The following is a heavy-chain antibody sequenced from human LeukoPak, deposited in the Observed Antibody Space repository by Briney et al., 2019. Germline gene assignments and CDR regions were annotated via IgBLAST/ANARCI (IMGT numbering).Heavy chain of an antibody. CDR3: TRSLNYGFDY. D-gene: IGHD5-24*01. CDR2: INGDGGST. J-gene: IGHJ4*02. CDR1: GFTFSSYW. Sequence: GPLRLSCAASGFTFSSYWMHWVRQAPGKGLVGVSHINGDGGSTTYADYVKGRFTISRDNAKNTLYLQMNSLRAEDTAVFYCTRSLNYGFDYWGQGTLVTVSS. V-gene: IGHV3-74*03.